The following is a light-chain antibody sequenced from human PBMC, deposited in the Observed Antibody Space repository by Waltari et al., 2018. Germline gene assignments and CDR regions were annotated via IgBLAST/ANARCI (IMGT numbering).Light chain of an antibody. CDR2: RAS. CDR1: QASTFY. CDR3: QHSFTTPPT. Sequence: DIHMYQSPSSLSASLGDRVTITCRTRQASTFYLYWYQQKPGQAPKLLIYRASNLQSGVPARFSGRGSGTDFTLSISSLQPEDFATYYCQHSFTTPPTFGPGTKVDV. J-gene: IGKJ3*01. V-gene: IGKV1-39*01.